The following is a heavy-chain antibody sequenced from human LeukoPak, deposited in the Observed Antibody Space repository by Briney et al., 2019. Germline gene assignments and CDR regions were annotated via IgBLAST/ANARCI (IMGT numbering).Heavy chain of an antibody. Sequence: GGSLRLSCAASGFTFSSYEINWVRQAPGKGLEWVSYISSIGSTIYYADSVKGRFTISRDNAKNSLYLQINSLRAEDTAVYYCAELGITMIGGVWGKGTTVTISS. CDR2: ISSIGSTI. D-gene: IGHD3-10*02. CDR1: GFTFSSYE. J-gene: IGHJ6*04. V-gene: IGHV3-48*03. CDR3: AELGITMIGGV.